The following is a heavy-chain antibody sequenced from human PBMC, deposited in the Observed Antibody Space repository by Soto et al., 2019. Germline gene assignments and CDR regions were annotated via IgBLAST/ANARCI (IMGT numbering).Heavy chain of an antibody. Sequence: PSETLSLTCTVSGGSIGSYYWSWIRQPPGKGLEWIGYIYYSGSTNYNPSLKSRVTISVDTSKNQFSLKLSSVTAADTAVYYCARTVNWNDAGYYCGMDVWGQGTTVTVSS. D-gene: IGHD1-20*01. CDR2: IYYSGST. CDR3: ARTVNWNDAGYYCGMDV. V-gene: IGHV4-59*01. J-gene: IGHJ6*02. CDR1: GGSIGSYY.